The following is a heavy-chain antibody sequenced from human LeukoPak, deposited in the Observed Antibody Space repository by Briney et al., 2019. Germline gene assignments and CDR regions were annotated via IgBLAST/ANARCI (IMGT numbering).Heavy chain of an antibody. V-gene: IGHV4-61*02. CDR2: IYTSGST. J-gene: IGHJ4*02. CDR1: GGSISSGSYY. Sequence: SETLSLTCTVSGGSISSGSYYWSWIRQPAGKGLEWIGRIYTSGSTNYNPSLKSRVTISVDTSKNQFSLKLSSVTAADTAVYYCARERPFPPFFFDYWGQGTLVTVSS. CDR3: ARERPFPPFFFDY. D-gene: IGHD2/OR15-2a*01.